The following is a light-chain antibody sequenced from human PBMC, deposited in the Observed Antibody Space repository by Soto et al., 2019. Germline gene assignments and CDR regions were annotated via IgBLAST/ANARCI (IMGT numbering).Light chain of an antibody. V-gene: IGLV4-69*01. J-gene: IGLJ3*02. CDR2: LNSDGSH. Sequence: QLVLTQSPSASASLGASVKLTCTLSSGHSTYAIAWHHQQPEKGPRYLMKLNSDGSHSKGDGIPDRFSGSSSGAERYLTISSLQSEDEADYYCQTWVTGPPWVFGGGTKLTVL. CDR3: QTWVTGPPWV. CDR1: SGHSTYA.